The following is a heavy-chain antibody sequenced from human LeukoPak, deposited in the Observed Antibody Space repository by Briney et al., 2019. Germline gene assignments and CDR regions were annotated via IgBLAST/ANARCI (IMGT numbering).Heavy chain of an antibody. CDR1: GGSISSYY. CDR2: IYYSGST. J-gene: IGHJ4*02. V-gene: IGHV4-59*08. Sequence: SETLSLTCTVSGGSISSYYCNWIRQPPGKGLEWIGYIYYSGSTNYNPSLKSRVSISVDMSKNQLSLKLNSVTAADTAIYYCARGYGYFDYWGQGTLVTVSS. D-gene: IGHD5-18*01. CDR3: ARGYGYFDY.